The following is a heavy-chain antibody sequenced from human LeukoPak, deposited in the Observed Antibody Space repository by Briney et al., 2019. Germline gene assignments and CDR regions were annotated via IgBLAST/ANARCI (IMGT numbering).Heavy chain of an antibody. D-gene: IGHD3-10*01. CDR1: GFTFSSYA. J-gene: IGHJ4*02. CDR3: AKDLLKHGSGSFDY. CDR2: ISYDGSNK. V-gene: IGHV3-30*18. Sequence: GGSLRLSCAASGFTFSSYAMSWVRQAPGKGLEWVAVISYDGSNKYYADSVKGRFTISRDNSKNTLYLQMNSLRAEDTAVYYCAKDLLKHGSGSFDYWGQGTLVTVSS.